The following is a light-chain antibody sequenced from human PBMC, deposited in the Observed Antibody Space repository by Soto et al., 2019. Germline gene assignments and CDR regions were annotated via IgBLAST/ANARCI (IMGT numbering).Light chain of an antibody. CDR3: QQFDNSLWT. V-gene: IGKV3-20*01. J-gene: IGKJ1*01. CDR2: GAS. Sequence: EIVLTQSPGTLYLSPGDRATLSCRASQSVSTNIFAWYQQRPGQAPRLLIYGASSRATGIPDRFSGSGSGTDFTLTISRLEPEDFAVYYCQQFDNSLWTFGQGTKVDIK. CDR1: QSVSTNI.